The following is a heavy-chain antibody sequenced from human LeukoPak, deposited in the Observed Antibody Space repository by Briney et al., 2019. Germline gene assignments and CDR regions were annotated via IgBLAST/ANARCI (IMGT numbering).Heavy chain of an antibody. V-gene: IGHV3-23*01. D-gene: IGHD5-24*01. CDR1: GFTFSSYA. J-gene: IGHJ4*02. CDR2: ISGSGGST. Sequence: GGSLRLSCAASGFTFSSYAMSWVRQAPGKGLEWVSAISGSGGSTYYADSVKGRFTISRDNSKNTLYLQTNSLRAEDTAVYYCAKDRAGMATIAGYFDYWGQGTLVTVSS. CDR3: AKDRAGMATIAGYFDY.